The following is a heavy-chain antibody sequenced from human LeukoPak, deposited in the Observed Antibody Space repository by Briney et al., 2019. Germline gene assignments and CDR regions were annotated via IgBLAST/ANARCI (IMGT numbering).Heavy chain of an antibody. CDR2: IIPILGIA. CDR3: AGDGSRCSGGSCFDY. J-gene: IGHJ4*02. Sequence: SVKVSCKASGGTFSSYAISWVRQAPGQGLEWMGRIIPILGIANYAQKFQGRVTITADKSTSTAYMELSSLRSEDTAVYYCAGDGSRCSGGSCFDYWGQGTPVTVSS. CDR1: GGTFSSYA. V-gene: IGHV1-69*04. D-gene: IGHD2-15*01.